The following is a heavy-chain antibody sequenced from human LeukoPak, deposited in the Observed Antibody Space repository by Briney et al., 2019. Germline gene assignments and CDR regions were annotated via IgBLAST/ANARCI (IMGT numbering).Heavy chain of an antibody. J-gene: IGHJ4*02. CDR2: ISGSSDNI. CDR1: GFTFSSYA. Sequence: GGSLRLSCAASGFTFSSYAMSWVRQAPGKGLEWISFISGSSDNIYYSDSLRGRFTISRDNAKNSLYLQMNNLRAEDTTVYYCARDLYNWNVGGFDYWGQGTLVTVSS. CDR3: ARDLYNWNVGGFDY. V-gene: IGHV3-48*01. D-gene: IGHD1-1*01.